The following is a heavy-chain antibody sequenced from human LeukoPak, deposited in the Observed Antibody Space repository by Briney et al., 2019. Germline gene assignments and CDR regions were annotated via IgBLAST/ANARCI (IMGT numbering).Heavy chain of an antibody. V-gene: IGHV4-34*01. CDR1: GGSFSGFY. J-gene: IGHJ2*01. CDR2: INHVGST. D-gene: IGHD3-3*01. CDR3: ARHQGVVDL. Sequence: SETLSLTCAVFGGSFSGFYWTWIRQPPGKGLEWIGEINHVGSTNYNPSLKSRVTISVDTSKNQFSLKLSSVTAADTAVYYCARHQGVVDLWGRGSLVTVSS.